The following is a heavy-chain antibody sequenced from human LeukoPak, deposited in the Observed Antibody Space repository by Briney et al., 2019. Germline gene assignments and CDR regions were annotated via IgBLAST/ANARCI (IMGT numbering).Heavy chain of an antibody. CDR3: ARNYGDYTADAFDI. D-gene: IGHD4-17*01. V-gene: IGHV3-33*01. CDR2: IWFDGRNT. Sequence: GGSLRLSCAASGFTFSSSGMHWVRQAPGKGLEWVAVIWFDGRNTYYADSVKGGFTISRDNSKNTLYLQLSSLSAEDTAIYFCARNYGDYTADAFDIWGQGTMVTVSS. J-gene: IGHJ3*02. CDR1: GFTFSSSG.